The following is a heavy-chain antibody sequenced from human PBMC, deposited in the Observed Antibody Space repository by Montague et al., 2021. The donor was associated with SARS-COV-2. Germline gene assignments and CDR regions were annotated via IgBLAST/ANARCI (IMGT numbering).Heavy chain of an antibody. D-gene: IGHD1-14*01. J-gene: IGHJ3*02. Sequence: SETLSLTCTAPGASVSSSDWGWIRQSPGKGLEWIGYFYSVGSTDYNPSLKSRVTISRDTSKNQFSLKVRSVTAADTAIYYCARETMTADAFDIWGQGTMVTASS. CDR2: FYSVGST. V-gene: IGHV4-59*02. CDR3: ARETMTADAFDI. CDR1: GASVSSSD.